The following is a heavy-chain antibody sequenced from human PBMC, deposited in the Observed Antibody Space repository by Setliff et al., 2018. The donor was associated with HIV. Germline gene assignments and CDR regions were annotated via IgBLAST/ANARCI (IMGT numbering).Heavy chain of an antibody. J-gene: IGHJ4*02. CDR2: IYHSGST. D-gene: IGHD6-6*01. Sequence: SETLSLTCTVSGYSISSGYYWGWIRQPPGKGLEWIGSIYHSGSTYYNPSLKSRLTISVDTSKNHVSLRLSSVTAADTGVYYCARVPSIAARPDGDYWGQGSLVTSPQ. CDR3: ARVPSIAARPDGDY. V-gene: IGHV4-38-2*02. CDR1: GYSISSGYY.